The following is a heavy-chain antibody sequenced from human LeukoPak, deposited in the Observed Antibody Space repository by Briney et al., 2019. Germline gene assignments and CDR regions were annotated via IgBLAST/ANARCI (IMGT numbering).Heavy chain of an antibody. V-gene: IGHV4-34*01. CDR1: GGSFSGYY. J-gene: IGHJ4*02. D-gene: IGHD3-22*01. Sequence: SETLSLTCAVYGGSFSGYYWSWIRQPPGKGLEWIGEINHSGSTNYNPSLKSRVTISVDTSKNQFSLKLSSVTAADTAVYYCARRTTLDYYDSSGDWGQGTLVTVSS. CDR2: INHSGST. CDR3: ARRTTLDYYDSSGD.